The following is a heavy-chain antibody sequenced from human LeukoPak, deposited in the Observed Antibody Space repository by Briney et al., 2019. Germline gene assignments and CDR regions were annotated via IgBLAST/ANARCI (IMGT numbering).Heavy chain of an antibody. V-gene: IGHV4-31*03. J-gene: IGHJ4*02. D-gene: IGHD2-2*03. CDR2: IYYSGST. Sequence: SQTLSLTCTVSGGSISSGGYYWSWIRQHPGKGLEWIGYIYYSGSTYYNPSLKSRVTISVDTSKNQFSLKLSSVTAADTAVYYCARGLGYCSSTSCSNSNFDYWGQGTLVTASS. CDR1: GGSISSGGYY. CDR3: ARGLGYCSSTSCSNSNFDY.